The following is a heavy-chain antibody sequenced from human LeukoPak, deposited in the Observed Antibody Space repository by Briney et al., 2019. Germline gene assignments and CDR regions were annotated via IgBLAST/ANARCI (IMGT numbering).Heavy chain of an antibody. CDR2: ISDTGGTT. D-gene: IGHD2-2*01. Sequence: GGSLRLSCAASGFTFSSYAMNWVRQAPGKGLEWVSSISDTGGTTYYKDSVKGRFTISRDNSKNTLYLQMNSLRAEDTAVYYCARKSCTSTKCYHVDYWGQGTLVTVSS. CDR1: GFTFSSYA. V-gene: IGHV3-23*01. CDR3: ARKSCTSTKCYHVDY. J-gene: IGHJ4*02.